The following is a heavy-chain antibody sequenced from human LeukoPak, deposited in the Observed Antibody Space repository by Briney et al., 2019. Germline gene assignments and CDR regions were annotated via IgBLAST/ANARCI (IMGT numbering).Heavy chain of an antibody. J-gene: IGHJ4*02. D-gene: IGHD3-16*02. CDR1: GFTVSSNY. CDR3: ARIRYVWGSYRYLNPMDY. V-gene: IGHV3-21*01. CDR2: ISSSSSYI. Sequence: GGSLRLSCAASGFTVSSNYMSWVRQAPGKGLEWVSSISSSSSYIYYADSVKGRFTISRDNAKNSLYLQMNSLRAEDTAVYYCARIRYVWGSYRYLNPMDYWGQGTLVTVSS.